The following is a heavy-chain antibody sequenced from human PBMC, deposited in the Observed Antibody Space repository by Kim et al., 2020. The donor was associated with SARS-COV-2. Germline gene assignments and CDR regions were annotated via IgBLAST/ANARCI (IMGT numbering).Heavy chain of an antibody. CDR2: IYSDGTI. CDR1: GFTVSSNY. CDR3: ARWDGRSYDY. Sequence: GGSLRLSCAVSGFTVSSNYMSWVRQAPGKGLEWVSIIYSDGTIYHADSVRGRFTISRDNSKNTLYLQMNSLRAEDTAVYYCARWDGRSYDYLGQGTLVTVSS. D-gene: IGHD1-26*01. J-gene: IGHJ4*02. V-gene: IGHV3-53*01.